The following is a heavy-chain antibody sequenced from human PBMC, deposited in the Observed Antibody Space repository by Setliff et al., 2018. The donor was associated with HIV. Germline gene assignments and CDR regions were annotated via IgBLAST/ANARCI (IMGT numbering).Heavy chain of an antibody. D-gene: IGHD3-3*01. CDR1: GYSFADYA. Sequence: ASVKVSCKASGYSFADYAMNWVRQAPRQGLEWMGYINTNTGNPTYAQGFTGRFVFSFDTSVTTAYLQITGLRTEDTAVYFCARGGTHYDFWSGYRLGYFDLWGRGTMVTVSS. V-gene: IGHV7-4-1*02. CDR2: INTNTGNP. J-gene: IGHJ2*01. CDR3: ARGGTHYDFWSGYRLGYFDL.